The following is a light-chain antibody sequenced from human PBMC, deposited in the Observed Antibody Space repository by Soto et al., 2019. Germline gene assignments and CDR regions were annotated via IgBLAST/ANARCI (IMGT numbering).Light chain of an antibody. CDR3: QQYDTWPIT. J-gene: IGKJ5*01. CDR2: GAS. V-gene: IGKV3-15*01. CDR1: KSVYSN. Sequence: VMTQSPATLSVSPGERATLSCRGRKSVYSNLAWYQEKPGQAPRLLIHGASTRATGIADRFSGSGSGTEFTLTISRLESEDFGVYYCQQYDTWPITFGQGTRLEIK.